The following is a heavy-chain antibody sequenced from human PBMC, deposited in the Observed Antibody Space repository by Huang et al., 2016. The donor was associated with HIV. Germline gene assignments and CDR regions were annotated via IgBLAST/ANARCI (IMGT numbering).Heavy chain of an antibody. V-gene: IGHV1-3*01. CDR3: GREGPYNSCSSDPFDI. Sequence: QVQLVQSGAEVKKPGASVKVSCKASGYAFTSFSLHWLRQAPGQRLEWMGWINVGNDETTYSQNCQSRPTISRDTPARTVYLDVSKLRSEETTLYYCGREGPYNSCSSDPFDIWGQGRRVTVSS. CDR1: GYAFTSFS. CDR2: INVGNDET. J-gene: IGHJ3*02. D-gene: IGHD1-1*01.